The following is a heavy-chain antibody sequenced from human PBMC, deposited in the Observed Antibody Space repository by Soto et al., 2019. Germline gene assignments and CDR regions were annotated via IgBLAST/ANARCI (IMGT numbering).Heavy chain of an antibody. CDR1: GDSFSTSNFY. Sequence: QLHLQESGPGLVKPSETLSLTCTVSGDSFSTSNFYWGWIRQPPGKGLEWIGTIFYGGGTGVTYYNPSLKSRVIISVDTSKNQFSLKLRSITAADTAFYFCARRGGGDSLFDSWGQGKLVTVSS. CDR3: ARRGGGDSLFDS. J-gene: IGHJ4*02. CDR2: IFYGGGTGVT. D-gene: IGHD4-17*01. V-gene: IGHV4-39*01.